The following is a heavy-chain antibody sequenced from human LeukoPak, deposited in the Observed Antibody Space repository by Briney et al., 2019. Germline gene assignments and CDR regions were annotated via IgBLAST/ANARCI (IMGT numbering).Heavy chain of an antibody. Sequence: GGSLRLACAASGFTSSRYWMQWARHAPGKGRVWVSRLTSDGRSTTYADSVKGRFTIATANAKNTLYLQMNTLRDEDAAVYYCASLNGWSDTSDIWGQGTMVTVSS. V-gene: IGHV3-74*03. CDR3: ASLNGWSDTSDI. CDR1: GFTSSRYW. J-gene: IGHJ3*02. CDR2: LTSDGRST. D-gene: IGHD6-19*01.